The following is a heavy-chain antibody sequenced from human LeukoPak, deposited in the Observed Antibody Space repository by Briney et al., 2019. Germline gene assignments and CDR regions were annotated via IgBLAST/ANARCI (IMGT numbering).Heavy chain of an antibody. CDR3: ARGKDVDTAMDDRGDY. CDR2: IYYSGST. D-gene: IGHD5-18*01. V-gene: IGHV4-59*12. CDR1: GGSISSYY. J-gene: IGHJ4*02. Sequence: SETLSLTCTVSGGSISSYYWSWIRQPPGKGLEWIGYIYYSGSTNYNPSLKSRVTISVDTSKNQFSLKLSSVTAADTAVYYCARGKDVDTAMDDRGDYWGQGTLVTVSS.